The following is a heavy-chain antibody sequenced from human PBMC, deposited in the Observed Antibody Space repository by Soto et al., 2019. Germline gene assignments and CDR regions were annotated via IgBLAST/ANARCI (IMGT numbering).Heavy chain of an antibody. CDR2: INHSGST. J-gene: IGHJ3*02. D-gene: IGHD6-13*01. CDR1: GGSFSGYY. CDR3: ARVRSRWSNDAFDI. V-gene: IGHV4-34*01. Sequence: PSETLSLTCAVYGGSFSGYYWSWIRQPPGKGLEWIGEINHSGSTNYNPSLKSRVTISVDTSKNQFSLKLSSVTAADTAVYYCARVRSRWSNDAFDIWGQGTMVTVSS.